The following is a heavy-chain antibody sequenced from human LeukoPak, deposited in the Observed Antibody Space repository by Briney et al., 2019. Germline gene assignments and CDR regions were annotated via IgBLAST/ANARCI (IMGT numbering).Heavy chain of an antibody. Sequence: SSVYLSCKGAGFSLTDYHIHWVRQPPGQGLEWMGDINPVSGDFKYEQKFEGRVTMTRDTSISRVYLDHNGLTPDDTAVYYCARDPEYTFGYPTCDYWGQGTLVTVSS. CDR1: GFSLTDYH. V-gene: IGHV1-2*02. CDR3: ARDPEYTFGYPTCDY. CDR2: INPVSGDF. J-gene: IGHJ4*02. D-gene: IGHD2-2*03.